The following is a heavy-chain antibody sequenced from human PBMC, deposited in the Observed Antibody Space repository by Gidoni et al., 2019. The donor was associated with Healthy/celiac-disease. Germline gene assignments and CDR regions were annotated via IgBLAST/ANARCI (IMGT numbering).Heavy chain of an antibody. V-gene: IGHV3-23*01. CDR3: AKSPGYYDSRGPDAFDI. Sequence: EVPLLESGGGLVQPGGSLRLSCAASGFTFSSYAMSWVRQAPGTGLEWVSAISGSGGSTYYADSVKGRFTISRDNSKNTLYLQMNSLRAEDTAVYYCAKSPGYYDSRGPDAFDIWGQGTMVTVSS. D-gene: IGHD3-22*01. J-gene: IGHJ3*02. CDR2: ISGSGGST. CDR1: GFTFSSYA.